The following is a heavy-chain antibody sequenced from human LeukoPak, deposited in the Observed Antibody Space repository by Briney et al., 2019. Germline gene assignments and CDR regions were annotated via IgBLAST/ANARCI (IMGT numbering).Heavy chain of an antibody. J-gene: IGHJ4*02. CDR2: ISGSGGST. CDR1: GFTFSSYA. V-gene: IGHV3-23*01. CDR3: AKTTPYYYDSSGYYPYYLDY. D-gene: IGHD3-22*01. Sequence: GGSLRLSCAASGFTFSSYAMSWVRQAPGKGLEWVSAISGSGGSTYYADSVKGRFTISRDNSKNTLYLQMNSLRAEDTAVYYCAKTTPYYYDSSGYYPYYLDYWGQGTLVTVSS.